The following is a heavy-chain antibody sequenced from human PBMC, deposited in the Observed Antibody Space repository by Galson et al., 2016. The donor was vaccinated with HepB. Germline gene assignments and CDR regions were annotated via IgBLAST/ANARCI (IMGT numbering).Heavy chain of an antibody. D-gene: IGHD1-1*01. CDR1: GFTFSTYS. V-gene: IGHV3-48*02. J-gene: IGHJ6*02. Sequence: SLRLSCAASGFTFSTYSMTWVRQAPGKGLEWISYISSSSSNSFYADSVKGRFTISRDNAKNSLYLKMSSLTDDDTAVYYCARGEIGTLPYYYFDLDVWGQGTTVTVSS. CDR2: ISSSSSNS. CDR3: ARGEIGTLPYYYFDLDV.